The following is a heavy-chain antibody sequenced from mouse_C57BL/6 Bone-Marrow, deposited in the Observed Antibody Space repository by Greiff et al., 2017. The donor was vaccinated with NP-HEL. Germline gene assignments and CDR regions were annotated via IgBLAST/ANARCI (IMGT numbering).Heavy chain of an antibody. Sequence: QVQLQQSGAELARPGASVKLSCKASGYTFTSYGISWVKQRTGQGLEWIGEIYPRSGNNYYNEKFKGKATLTADKSSSTSYMELRNLTSEDSAVYFCARTGNCDGFAYWGQGTLVTVSA. J-gene: IGHJ3*01. V-gene: IGHV1-81*01. CDR1: GYTFTSYG. CDR3: ARTGNCDGFAY. CDR2: IYPRSGNN.